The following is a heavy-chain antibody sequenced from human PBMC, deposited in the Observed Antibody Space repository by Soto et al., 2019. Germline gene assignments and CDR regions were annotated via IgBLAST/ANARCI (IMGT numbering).Heavy chain of an antibody. V-gene: IGHV5-51*01. Sequence: PGESLKISCKGSGYSFTSYWIGWVRQMPGKGLEWMGIIYPGDSDTRYSPSFQGQVTISADKSICTAYLQWSILKASDTAMYYCARQDSMYYYGMDVWGQGTTVTVSS. CDR2: IYPGDSDT. CDR3: ARQDSMYYYGMDV. D-gene: IGHD2-2*01. CDR1: GYSFTSYW. J-gene: IGHJ6*02.